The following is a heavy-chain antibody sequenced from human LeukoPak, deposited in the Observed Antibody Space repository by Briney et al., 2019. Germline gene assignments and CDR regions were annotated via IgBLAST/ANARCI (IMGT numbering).Heavy chain of an antibody. CDR2: IIPIFGTA. V-gene: IGHV1-69*13. CDR3: ARDGTYYDILAGYYTTDYFDY. CDR1: GGTFSSYA. Sequence: ASVKVSCKASGGTFSSYAISWVRQAPGQGLEWMGGIIPIFGTANYAQKFQGRVTITAEESTSTAYMELSSLRSEDTAVYYCARDGTYYDILAGYYTTDYFDYWGQGTLVTVSS. D-gene: IGHD3-9*01. J-gene: IGHJ4*02.